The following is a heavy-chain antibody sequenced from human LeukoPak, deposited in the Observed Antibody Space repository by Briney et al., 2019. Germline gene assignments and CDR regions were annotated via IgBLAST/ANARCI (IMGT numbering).Heavy chain of an antibody. CDR1: GFTFSNAW. J-gene: IGHJ4*02. V-gene: IGHV3-15*07. CDR3: AKPPRGVIMPFDY. D-gene: IGHD3-10*01. CDR2: IKSNTDGGTT. Sequence: GGSLRLSCAASGFTFSNAWMNWVRQAPGKGLEWVGRIKSNTDGGTTDYAAPVKGRFTISRDNSKNTLYLQMNSLRAEDTAVYYCAKPPRGVIMPFDYWGQGTLVTVSS.